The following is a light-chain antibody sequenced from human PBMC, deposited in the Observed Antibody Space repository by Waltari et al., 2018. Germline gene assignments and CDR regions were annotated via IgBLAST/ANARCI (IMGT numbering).Light chain of an antibody. CDR1: QDIINH. J-gene: IGKJ4*01. Sequence: DIQMTQSPSFVSASVGERVTITCQASQDIINHLNWYQHKPGKAPQVLIYDASNLETGVPSRFSGSGSGTDYTFIIRSLQPEDVATYYCQQRDRDFGGGTKVEIK. V-gene: IGKV1-33*01. CDR2: DAS. CDR3: QQRDRD.